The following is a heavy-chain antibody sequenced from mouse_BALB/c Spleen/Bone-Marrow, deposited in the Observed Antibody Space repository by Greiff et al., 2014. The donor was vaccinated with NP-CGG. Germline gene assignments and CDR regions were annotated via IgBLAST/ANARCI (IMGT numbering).Heavy chain of an antibody. Sequence: EVQLQQSGGGLVQPGGSLKLSCAASGFYFSRYWMGWVRQAPGKGLGWIGEINPDSTTINYTPSLKYKFIISRDNAKNTLYLQMSNVRSEDTALYYCARLGYYGGFAYWGQGTLVTVSA. CDR2: INPDSTTI. CDR1: GFYFSRYW. D-gene: IGHD2-3*01. CDR3: ARLGYYGGFAY. J-gene: IGHJ3*01. V-gene: IGHV4-1*02.